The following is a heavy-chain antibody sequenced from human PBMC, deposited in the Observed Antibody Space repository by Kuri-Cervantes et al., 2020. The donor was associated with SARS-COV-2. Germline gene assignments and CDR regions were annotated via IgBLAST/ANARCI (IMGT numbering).Heavy chain of an antibody. Sequence: ASVKVSCKASGYTFTSYYMHWVRQAPGQGLEWMGIINPSGGSTSYAQKFQGRVTMTRDTSTSTVYMELSSLRSEDTAVYYCAREIRVIAYPHAFDIWGQGTMVTVSS. CDR2: INPSGGST. J-gene: IGHJ3*02. CDR3: AREIRVIAYPHAFDI. CDR1: GYTFTSYY. V-gene: IGHV1-46*01. D-gene: IGHD2-21*01.